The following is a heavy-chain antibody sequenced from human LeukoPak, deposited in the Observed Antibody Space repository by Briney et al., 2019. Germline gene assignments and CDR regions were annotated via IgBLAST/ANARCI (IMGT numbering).Heavy chain of an antibody. V-gene: IGHV3-7*04. J-gene: IGHJ4*02. CDR1: GFTLSSHW. CDR2: IKQDGSEK. Sequence: SGGSLGLSCAASGFTLSSHWMSWVRQAPGKGLEWVANIKQDGSEKYYVDSVKGRFTISRDNAKNSLYLQMDSLRAEDTAVYYCARVQQAAFDYWGQGTLVTVSS. CDR3: ARVQQAAFDY. D-gene: IGHD6-25*01.